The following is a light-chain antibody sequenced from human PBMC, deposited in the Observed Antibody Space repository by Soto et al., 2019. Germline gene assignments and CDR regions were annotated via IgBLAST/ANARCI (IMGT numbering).Light chain of an antibody. CDR2: AAS. Sequence: EIVLTQSPGTLSLSPGERVTLSCRASQSVSSSDLAWYQQKPGQAPRLLIYAASNRATGIPDRFSGSGSGTDFTLTISRLEPEDFAVYYCQQYGSSPTWTFGQGTKVEIK. CDR1: QSVSSSD. CDR3: QQYGSSPTWT. J-gene: IGKJ1*01. V-gene: IGKV3-20*01.